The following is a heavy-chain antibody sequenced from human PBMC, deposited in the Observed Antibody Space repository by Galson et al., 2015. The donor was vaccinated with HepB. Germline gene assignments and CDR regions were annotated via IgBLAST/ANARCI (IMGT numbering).Heavy chain of an antibody. CDR1: GFTFSSYA. Sequence: SLRLSCAASGFTFSSYAMHWVRQAPGKGLEWVAVISYDGSNKYYADSVKGRFTISRDNSKNTLYLQMNSLRAEDTAVYYCASPSGVGTTWGFDYWGQGTLVTVSS. CDR3: ASPSGVGTTWGFDY. J-gene: IGHJ4*02. V-gene: IGHV3-30-3*01. D-gene: IGHD1-1*01. CDR2: ISYDGSNK.